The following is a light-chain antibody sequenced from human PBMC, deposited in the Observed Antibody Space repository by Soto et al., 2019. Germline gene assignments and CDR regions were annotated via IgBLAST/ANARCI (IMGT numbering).Light chain of an antibody. J-gene: IGLJ1*01. V-gene: IGLV2-11*01. CDR1: SSDVGSYNR. CDR2: DVS. Sequence: QSALTQPRSVSGSPGQSVTISCTGTSSDVGSYNRVSWYQQHPGKAPKVMIYDVSQRPSGVPDRFSGSKSGNTASLTISGRQAEDEADYYCCSYAGSYTIYVFGTGTKLTVL. CDR3: CSYAGSYTIYV.